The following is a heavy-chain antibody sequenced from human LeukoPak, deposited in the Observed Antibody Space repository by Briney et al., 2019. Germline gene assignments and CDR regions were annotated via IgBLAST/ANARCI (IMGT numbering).Heavy chain of an antibody. CDR3: ARRSAAGTVDY. Sequence: PSETLSLTRAVYGGSISSYYWSWIRQPPGKGLEWIGYIYYSGSTNYNPSLKSRVTISVDTSKNQFSLKLSSVTAADTAVYYCARRSAAGTVDYWGQGTLVTVSS. J-gene: IGHJ4*02. CDR2: IYYSGST. V-gene: IGHV4-59*01. CDR1: GGSISSYY. D-gene: IGHD6-13*01.